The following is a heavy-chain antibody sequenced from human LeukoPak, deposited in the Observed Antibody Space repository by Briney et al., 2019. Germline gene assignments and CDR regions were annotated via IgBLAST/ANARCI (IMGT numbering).Heavy chain of an antibody. CDR1: GFTYSRYW. Sequence: GGSLRRSCVASGFTYSRYWMSWVRQAPGTGLEWVANLKEDGSVKYYADSVKGRFTMSRDNAQNSLYLHMNRLRAEDTAVYYCARVGYSSSSIDYWGQRTLVTVSS. J-gene: IGHJ4*02. V-gene: IGHV3-7*01. CDR2: LKEDGSVK. D-gene: IGHD6-6*01. CDR3: ARVGYSSSSIDY.